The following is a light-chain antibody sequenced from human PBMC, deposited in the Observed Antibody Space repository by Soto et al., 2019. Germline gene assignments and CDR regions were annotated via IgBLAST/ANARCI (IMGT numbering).Light chain of an antibody. V-gene: IGLV2-14*01. Sequence: QSARTQPASVSGSPGQSITISCTGTSSDVGAYNYVSWYQQHPGKAPSLMIYDVTNRPSGVSNRFSGSKSGNTASLTISGLQAEDEADYYCSSYTRTSTYVFGAGTKVTVL. CDR3: SSYTRTSTYV. CDR1: SSDVGAYNY. CDR2: DVT. J-gene: IGLJ1*01.